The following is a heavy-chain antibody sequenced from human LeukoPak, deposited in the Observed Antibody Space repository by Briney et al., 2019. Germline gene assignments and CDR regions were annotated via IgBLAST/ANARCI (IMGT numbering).Heavy chain of an antibody. Sequence: SETLSLTCTVSGGSISSGSYYWGWIRQPPGKGLEWIGSIYYSGSTYYNPSLKSRVTISVDTSKNQFSLKLSSVTAADTAVYYCARVYGDYVPYYFDYWGQGTLVTVSS. CDR2: IYYSGST. CDR3: ARVYGDYVPYYFDY. D-gene: IGHD4-17*01. CDR1: GGSISSGSYY. J-gene: IGHJ4*02. V-gene: IGHV4-39*01.